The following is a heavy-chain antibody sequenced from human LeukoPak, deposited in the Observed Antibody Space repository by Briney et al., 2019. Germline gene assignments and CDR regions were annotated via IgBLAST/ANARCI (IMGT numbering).Heavy chain of an antibody. CDR2: ISSSSSYI. CDR1: GFTFSSYS. J-gene: IGHJ6*03. CDR3: ARRGYYYYYMDV. V-gene: IGHV3-21*01. Sequence: PGGSLRLSCAASGFTFSSYSMNWVRQAPGKGLEWVSSISSSSSYIYYADSVKGRFTISRDNAKNSLYLQVNSLRAEDTAVYYCARRGYYYYYMDVWGKGTTVTVSS.